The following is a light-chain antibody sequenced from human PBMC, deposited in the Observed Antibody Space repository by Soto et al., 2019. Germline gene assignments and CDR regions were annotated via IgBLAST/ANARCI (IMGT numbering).Light chain of an antibody. Sequence: EIVLTQSPGTLSLSPGQRATLSCRASQSVINSYIAWYQQQPGQAPRLLIYGASSRATGIPNRFSGRGSGTDFTLTIGGLEPEDFAVYYCQQYNNWPMYIFGQGTKLEIK. J-gene: IGKJ2*01. CDR2: GAS. CDR3: QQYNNWPMYI. V-gene: IGKV3-20*01. CDR1: QSVINSY.